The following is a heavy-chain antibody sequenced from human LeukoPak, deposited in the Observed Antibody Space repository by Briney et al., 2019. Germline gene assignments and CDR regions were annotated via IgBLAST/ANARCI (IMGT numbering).Heavy chain of an antibody. CDR1: GGSFSGYY. CDR2: INHSGST. Sequence: SETLSLTCAVYGGSFSGYYWSWIRQPPGKGLEWIGEINHSGSTNYNPSLKSRVTISVDTSKSQFSLKLSSVTAADTAVYYCARYPDVVVVAATTGFDYWGRGTLVTVSS. D-gene: IGHD2-15*01. J-gene: IGHJ4*02. V-gene: IGHV4-34*01. CDR3: ARYPDVVVVAATTGFDY.